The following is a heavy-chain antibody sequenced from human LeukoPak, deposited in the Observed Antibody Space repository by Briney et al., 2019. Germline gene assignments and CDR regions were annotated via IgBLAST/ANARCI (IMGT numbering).Heavy chain of an antibody. J-gene: IGHJ3*02. D-gene: IGHD6-13*01. V-gene: IGHV3-21*01. CDR2: ITRSSNYI. Sequence: GGSLRLSCAASGFTFSSYTMNWVRQAPGKGLEWISSITRSSNYIYYADSMKGRFTISRDNAKNSLYLQMNSLRAEDTAVYYCARDWSSSPYDAFDIWGQGTMVTVSS. CDR1: GFTFSSYT. CDR3: ARDWSSSPYDAFDI.